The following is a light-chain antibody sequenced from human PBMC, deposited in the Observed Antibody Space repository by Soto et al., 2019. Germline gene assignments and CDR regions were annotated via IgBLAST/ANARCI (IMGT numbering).Light chain of an antibody. CDR1: QSVSRR. CDR3: QQYGGSPIT. CDR2: GAS. V-gene: IGKV3-20*01. Sequence: EVVVTQSPGTLSLSPGGRSNLSCRASQSVSRRLAWYQQRPGQSPRLLISGASMRASGVPVRFIGSGSGTDFTLTITRLEPEDFAVYYCQQYGGSPITFGLGTRLEIK. J-gene: IGKJ5*01.